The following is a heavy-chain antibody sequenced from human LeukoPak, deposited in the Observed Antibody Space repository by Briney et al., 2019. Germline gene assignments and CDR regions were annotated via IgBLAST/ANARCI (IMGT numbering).Heavy chain of an antibody. D-gene: IGHD3-10*01. CDR3: RWYGSGRSFDI. V-gene: IGHV1-2*02. J-gene: IGHJ3*02. Sequence: ASVKVSCKASGYTFTDYYMHWVRQAPGQGLEWMGWITPNGGGTNYAQKFQGRVTMTRDTSISIAYLELSTLRSDDTAVYFCRWYGSGRSFDIWGQGTMVTVSS. CDR1: GYTFTDYY. CDR2: ITPNGGGT.